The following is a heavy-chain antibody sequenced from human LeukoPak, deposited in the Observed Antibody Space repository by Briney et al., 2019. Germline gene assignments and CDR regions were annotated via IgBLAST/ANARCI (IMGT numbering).Heavy chain of an antibody. CDR2: IWYDGSNK. V-gene: IGHV3-33*08. CDR3: ARPQGPYYDILTGSDWFDP. Sequence: GGSLRLSCAASGFTFSSYGMHWVRQAPGKGLEWVAVIWYDGSNKYYADSVKGRFTISRDTSKNTLYLQMNSLRAEDTAVYYCARPQGPYYDILTGSDWFDPWGQGTLVTVSS. J-gene: IGHJ5*02. CDR1: GFTFSSYG. D-gene: IGHD3-9*01.